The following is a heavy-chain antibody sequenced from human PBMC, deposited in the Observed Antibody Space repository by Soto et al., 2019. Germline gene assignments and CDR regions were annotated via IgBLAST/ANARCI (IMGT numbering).Heavy chain of an antibody. Sequence: LRLSCAASGFTFSSYSMNWVRQAPGKGLEWVSSISSSSTNINYADSVKGRFTISRENAKNSLYLQMNSLRAEDTAVYYCARDLNDFWSGYYGCFDYWGQGALVTVSS. J-gene: IGHJ4*02. V-gene: IGHV3-21*01. CDR2: ISSSSTNI. CDR3: ARDLNDFWSGYYGCFDY. D-gene: IGHD3-3*01. CDR1: GFTFSSYS.